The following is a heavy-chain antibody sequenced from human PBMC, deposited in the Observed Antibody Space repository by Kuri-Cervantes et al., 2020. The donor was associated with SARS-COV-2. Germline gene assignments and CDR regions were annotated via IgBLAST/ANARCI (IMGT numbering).Heavy chain of an antibody. J-gene: IGHJ4*02. V-gene: IGHV3-15*07. CDR2: IKSKTDGGTT. D-gene: IGHD3-22*01. CDR1: GFTFSSYS. CDR3: TEVDYYDSSGYVG. Sequence: GESLKISCAASGFTFSSYSMNWVCQVPGKGLEWVGRIKSKTDGGTTDYAAPVKGRFTISRDDSKNTLYLQMNSLKTEDTAVYYCTEVDYYDSSGYVGWGQGTLVTVSS.